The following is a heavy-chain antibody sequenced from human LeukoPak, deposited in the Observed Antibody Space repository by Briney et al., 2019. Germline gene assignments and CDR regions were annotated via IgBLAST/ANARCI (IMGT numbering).Heavy chain of an antibody. J-gene: IGHJ4*02. V-gene: IGHV1-2*06. CDR1: GYTFTGYY. CDR2: INPNSGGT. D-gene: IGHD3-22*01. Sequence: ASVKVSCKASGYTFTGYYMHWVRQAPGQGLEWMGRINPNSGGTNYAQKFQGRVTMTRDTSISTAYMELSRLRSDDTAVYYCAREGYYDSCGYYYVGNYWGQGTLVTVSS. CDR3: AREGYYDSCGYYYVGNY.